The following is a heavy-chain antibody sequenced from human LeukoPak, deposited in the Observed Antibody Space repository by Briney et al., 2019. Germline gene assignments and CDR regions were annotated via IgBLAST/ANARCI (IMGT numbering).Heavy chain of an antibody. CDR2: IDYDSSHI. D-gene: IGHD1-26*01. CDR3: AKEETGSYSVGSFDY. Sequence: PGGSLRLSCAASGFTFSTSAMNWVRQVPGKGLEWVSSIDYDSSHIYYAASVRGRFTISRDNARNSVYLQMNSLRVEDTAVYYCAKEETGSYSVGSFDYWGQGTLVTVSS. V-gene: IGHV3-21*04. CDR1: GFTFSTSA. J-gene: IGHJ4*02.